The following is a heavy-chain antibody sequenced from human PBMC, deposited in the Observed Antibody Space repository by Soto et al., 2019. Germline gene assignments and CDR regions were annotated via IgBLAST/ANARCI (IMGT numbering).Heavy chain of an antibody. Sequence: PXETLSLPCTVSGGSISYYYWCWIRQPPGKGLDWIGSIYYSGNTHYNPSLKSRVTISVDTSMNQFSLNLDSVTAVDSAVYYCVRGGYVHAFDYWGQGALVTVSS. V-gene: IGHV4-59*01. CDR3: VRGGYVHAFDY. D-gene: IGHD5-12*01. J-gene: IGHJ4*02. CDR1: GGSISYYY. CDR2: IYYSGNT.